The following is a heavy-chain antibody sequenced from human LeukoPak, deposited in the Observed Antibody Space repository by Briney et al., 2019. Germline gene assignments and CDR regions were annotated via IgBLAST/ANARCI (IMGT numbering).Heavy chain of an antibody. J-gene: IGHJ4*02. CDR1: GGSINNYF. V-gene: IGHV4-4*07. Sequence: SETLSLTCSISGGSINNYFWTWIRQPAGKGLEWIGRIYTSGSTDYNPSLKSRATMSVDTSKNQFSLNLYSVTAADTAVYYCARESKTYDGSGYYHDSWGQGTRVTVSS. CDR3: ARESKTYDGSGYYHDS. D-gene: IGHD3-22*01. CDR2: IYTSGST.